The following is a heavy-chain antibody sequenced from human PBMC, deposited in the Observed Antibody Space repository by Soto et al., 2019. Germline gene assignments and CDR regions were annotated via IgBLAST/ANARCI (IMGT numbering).Heavy chain of an antibody. CDR1: GFTFSSHW. J-gene: IGHJ4*02. CDR2: INSDGSTT. Sequence: GGSLRLSCVASGFTFSSHWMHWIRQTPGKGLVWVAHINSDGSTTDYADSVKGRFTISRDNAKNTLYLHMNSLRAEDTAVYYCTRSSALTAPYFYDHWGQGTLVTVSS. V-gene: IGHV3-74*01. CDR3: TRSSALTAPYFYDH. D-gene: IGHD7-27*01.